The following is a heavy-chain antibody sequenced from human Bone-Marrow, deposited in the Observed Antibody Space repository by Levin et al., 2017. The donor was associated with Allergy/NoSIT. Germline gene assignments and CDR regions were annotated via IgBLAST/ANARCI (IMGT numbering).Heavy chain of an antibody. CDR2: INHSGST. J-gene: IGHJ4*02. Sequence: SCAVYGGSFSGYYWSWIRQPPGKGLEWIGEINHSGSTNYNPSLKSRVTISVDTSKNQFSLKVSSVTAADTAVYYCARGSGLSGYPPGGYWGQGILVTVSS. D-gene: IGHD3-22*01. CDR3: ARGSGLSGYPPGGY. CDR1: GGSFSGYY. V-gene: IGHV4-34*01.